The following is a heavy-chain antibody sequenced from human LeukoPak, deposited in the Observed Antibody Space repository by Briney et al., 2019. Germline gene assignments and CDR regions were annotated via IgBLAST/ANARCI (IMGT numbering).Heavy chain of an antibody. CDR2: IAGSGDST. J-gene: IGHJ3*02. Sequence: GGSLRLSCAASGFTFSSDVMSWVRQAPGKGLGWGSAIAGSGDSTYYADSVKGRSTISRDNSKNTLYLQMNSLRAEDTAVYYCAKNRDGYHAFDIWGQGTMVTVSS. CDR3: AKNRDGYHAFDI. CDR1: GFTFSSDV. V-gene: IGHV3-23*01. D-gene: IGHD5-24*01.